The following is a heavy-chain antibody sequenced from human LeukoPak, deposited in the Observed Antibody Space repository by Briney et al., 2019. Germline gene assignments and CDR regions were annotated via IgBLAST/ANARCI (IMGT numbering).Heavy chain of an antibody. CDR1: RYTFSNYW. CDR3: ARRTPTVVTLSRDALHI. CDR2: IYPADSDT. V-gene: IGHV5-51*01. Sequence: PGESLKISSKGSRYTFSNYWIGWVRPMPRKGLEWMAIIYPADSDTTYSPSFRGQVTISADKSIYTAYLQWSSLKASDTAMYYCARRTPTVVTLSRDALHIWGQRTRVTVSS. J-gene: IGHJ3*02. D-gene: IGHD4-23*01.